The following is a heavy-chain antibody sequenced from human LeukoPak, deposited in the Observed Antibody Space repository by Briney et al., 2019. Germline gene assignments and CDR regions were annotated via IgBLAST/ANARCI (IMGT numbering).Heavy chain of an antibody. CDR2: ISSSSSYI. D-gene: IGHD3-3*01. CDR1: GFTFSSYS. J-gene: IGHJ4*02. Sequence: GGSLRLSCAASGFTFSSYSMNWVRQAPGKGLEWVSSISSSSSYIYYADSVKGRFTISRDNGKNSLYLQLNSLRAEDTAVYYCATDRGFASFDYWGQGTLVTVSS. V-gene: IGHV3-21*01. CDR3: ATDRGFASFDY.